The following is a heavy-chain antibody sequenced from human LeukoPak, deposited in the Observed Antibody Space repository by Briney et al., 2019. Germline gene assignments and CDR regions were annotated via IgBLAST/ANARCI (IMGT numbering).Heavy chain of an antibody. CDR1: GYTFTSYY. CDR3: ARGSTIFWFFDY. CDR2: INPNSGGA. J-gene: IGHJ4*02. V-gene: IGHV1-2*02. Sequence: ASVKVSCKASGYTFTSYYMHWVRQAPGQGLEWMGWINPNSGGANYAQKFQGRVTMTRDTSISTAYMELSRLRSDDTAVYYCARGSTIFWFFDYWGQGTLVTVSS. D-gene: IGHD3-9*01.